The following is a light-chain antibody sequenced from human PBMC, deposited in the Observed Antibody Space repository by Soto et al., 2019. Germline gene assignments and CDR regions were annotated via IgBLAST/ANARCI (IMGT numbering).Light chain of an antibody. J-gene: IGKJ1*01. V-gene: IGKV1-39*01. Sequence: DIQMTQSPSSLSASIGDRVTLTCRASQSIGTNLNXYQXRPGKAXXLLIYAVSSLQSGVSSRFSGSGSGTDFTLSINSLQREDFATYYCQQTYSAPPLFGQGTKV. CDR1: QSIGTN. CDR2: AVS. CDR3: QQTYSAPPL.